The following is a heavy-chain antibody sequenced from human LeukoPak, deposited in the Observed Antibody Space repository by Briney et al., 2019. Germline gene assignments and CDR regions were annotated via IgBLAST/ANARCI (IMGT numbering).Heavy chain of an antibody. CDR3: AKDRSSSTIAVRGGY. Sequence: GGSLRLSCAASGFTFDDYGMSWVRQAPGKGLEWVSAISGSGGSTYYADSVKGRFAISRDNSKNTLYLQMTSLRAEDTALYYCAKDRSSSTIAVRGGYWGQGTLVTVSS. J-gene: IGHJ4*02. D-gene: IGHD6-19*01. CDR2: ISGSGGST. V-gene: IGHV3-23*01. CDR1: GFTFDDYG.